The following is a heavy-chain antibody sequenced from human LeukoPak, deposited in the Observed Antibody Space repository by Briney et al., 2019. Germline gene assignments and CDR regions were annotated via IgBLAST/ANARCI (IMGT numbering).Heavy chain of an antibody. CDR3: VRGSLRLPRSTPDY. CDR1: GFSFTNYW. D-gene: IGHD2-21*02. V-gene: IGHV3-74*03. Sequence: GGSLRLSCAVSGFSFTNYWMHWVRHDPGKGLVWVSYISSDGSVTKYADSVKGRFTISRDNAVNTLYLQMNSPRVEDTAVYYCVRGSLRLPRSTPDYWGQGTLVTVSS. CDR2: ISSDGSVT. J-gene: IGHJ4*02.